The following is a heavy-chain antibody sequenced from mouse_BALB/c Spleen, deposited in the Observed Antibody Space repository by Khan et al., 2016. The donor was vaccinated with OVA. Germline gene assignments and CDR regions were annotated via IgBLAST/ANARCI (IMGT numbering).Heavy chain of an antibody. CDR1: GYTFTDYL. CDR2: INTETGEP. Sequence: QIQLVQSGPELKKPGETVKISCKASGYTFTDYLMHWVKQAPGKGLKWMGWINTETGEPTYADDFKGRFAFSLETSASTAYLQINNLKNEDTATYCCARDRYDYFDYWGQGTTLTVSS. CDR3: ARDRYDYFDY. J-gene: IGHJ2*01. D-gene: IGHD2-14*01. V-gene: IGHV9-2-1*01.